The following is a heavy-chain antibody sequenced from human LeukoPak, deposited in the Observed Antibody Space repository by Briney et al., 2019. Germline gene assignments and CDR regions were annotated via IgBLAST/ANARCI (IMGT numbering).Heavy chain of an antibody. D-gene: IGHD2-2*01. CDR3: ARPGEGYCSSTSCYAWYYFDY. CDR1: GGSFSGYY. V-gene: IGHV4-34*01. Sequence: PSETLSLTCAVYGGSFSGYYWSWIRQPPGKGLEWIGEINHSGSTNYNPSLKSRVTISVDTSKNQFSLKLSSVTAADTAVYYCARPGEGYCSSTSCYAWYYFDYWGQGTLVTVSS. CDR2: INHSGST. J-gene: IGHJ4*02.